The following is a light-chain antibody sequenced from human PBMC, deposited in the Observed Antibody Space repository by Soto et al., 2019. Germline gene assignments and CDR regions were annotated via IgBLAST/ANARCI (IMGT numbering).Light chain of an antibody. V-gene: IGKV3-15*01. CDR3: QQYNIWYF. Sequence: EIVMTQSPATLSVSPGERATLSCRASQSVSSRLAWYQQKPGQSPRLLIYGASTRATGIPARFSGSGSGTEFTLTISSRQSDDFAGYYCQQYNIWYFVGNGTKVDIK. CDR2: GAS. CDR1: QSVSSR. J-gene: IGKJ3*01.